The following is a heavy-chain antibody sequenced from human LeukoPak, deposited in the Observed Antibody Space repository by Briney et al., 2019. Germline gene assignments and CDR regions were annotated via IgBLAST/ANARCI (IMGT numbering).Heavy chain of an antibody. V-gene: IGHV4-39*01. Sequence: SETLSLTYTVSGGSISSSSYYWGWIRQPPGKGLEWIGSIYYSGSTYYNPSLKSRVTISVDTSKNQFSLKLSSVTAADTAVYYCARHGVNYDILTGYYSELGIQGFDYWGQGTLVTVSS. CDR2: IYYSGST. CDR1: GGSISSSSYY. J-gene: IGHJ4*02. CDR3: ARHGVNYDILTGYYSELGIQGFDY. D-gene: IGHD3-9*01.